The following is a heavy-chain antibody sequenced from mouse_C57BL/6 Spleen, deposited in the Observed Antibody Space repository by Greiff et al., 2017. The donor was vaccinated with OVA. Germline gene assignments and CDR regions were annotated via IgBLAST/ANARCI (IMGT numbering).Heavy chain of an antibody. CDR2: IDPNSGGT. V-gene: IGHV1-72*01. Sequence: QVQLQQPGAELVKPGASVKLSCKASGYTFTSSWMHWVKQRPGRGLEWIGRIDPNSGGTTYNEKFKSKATLTVDKPSGTAYMQLSSLTSEDYAVYYCARREIYYGYDDGHYYAMDYWGQGTSVTVSS. D-gene: IGHD2-2*01. J-gene: IGHJ4*01. CDR3: ARREIYYGYDDGHYYAMDY. CDR1: GYTFTSSW.